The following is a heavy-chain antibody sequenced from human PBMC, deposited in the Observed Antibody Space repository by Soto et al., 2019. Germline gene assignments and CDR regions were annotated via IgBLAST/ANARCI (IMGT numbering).Heavy chain of an antibody. CDR1: GFTFSGSA. CDR3: TSSLGGGDSH. Sequence: EVQLVESGGGLVQPGGSLKLSCAASGFTFSGSAMHWVRQASGKGLEWVGRIRSKANSYATAYAASVKGRFTISRDDSKNTAYLQMNSLKTEDMAVYYCTSSLGGGDSHWGQGTLVTVSS. CDR2: IRSKANSYAT. D-gene: IGHD2-21*02. V-gene: IGHV3-73*02. J-gene: IGHJ4*02.